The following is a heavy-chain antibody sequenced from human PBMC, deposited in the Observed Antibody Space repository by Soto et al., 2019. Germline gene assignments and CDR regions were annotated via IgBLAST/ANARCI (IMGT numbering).Heavy chain of an antibody. V-gene: IGHV5-51*01. CDR1: GYVFSSYW. CDR2: IYPGDSDT. D-gene: IGHD2-21*02. J-gene: IGHJ4*01. Sequence: GESLKISCRGSGYVFSSYWMGWVRQVPGKGLEWMGNIYPGDSDTRYNPSFQGQVTISIDKSINTAYLQWSSLRASDTAMYYCARPYGGNSPLFDYWGQGTMVTVSP. CDR3: ARPYGGNSPLFDY.